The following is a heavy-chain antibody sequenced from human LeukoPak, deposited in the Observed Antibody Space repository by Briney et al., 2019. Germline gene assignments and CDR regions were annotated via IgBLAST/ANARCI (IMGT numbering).Heavy chain of an antibody. CDR1: GFTFSSYW. CDR3: AKRQDILTGSLDY. Sequence: GGSLRLSCAASGFTFSSYWMSWVRQAPGKGLEWVANIKQDGSEKYYVDSVKGRFTISRDNAKNSLYLQMNSLRAEDTAVYYCAKRQDILTGSLDYWGQGTLVTVSS. CDR2: IKQDGSEK. D-gene: IGHD3-9*01. V-gene: IGHV3-7*01. J-gene: IGHJ4*02.